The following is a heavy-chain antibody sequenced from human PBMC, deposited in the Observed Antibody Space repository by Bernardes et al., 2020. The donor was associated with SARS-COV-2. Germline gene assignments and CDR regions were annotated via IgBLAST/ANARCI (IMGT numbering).Heavy chain of an antibody. CDR3: ARDRIAAAGTVGTSAKNNYYYYYGMDV. D-gene: IGHD6-13*01. Sequence: ASVKVSCKASGYTFTSYGISWVRQAPGQGLEWMGWISAYNGNTNYAQKLQGRVTMTTDTSTSTAYMELRSLRSDDTAVYYCARDRIAAAGTVGTSAKNNYYYYYGMDVWGQGTTVTVSS. V-gene: IGHV1-18*01. J-gene: IGHJ6*02. CDR2: ISAYNGNT. CDR1: GYTFTSYG.